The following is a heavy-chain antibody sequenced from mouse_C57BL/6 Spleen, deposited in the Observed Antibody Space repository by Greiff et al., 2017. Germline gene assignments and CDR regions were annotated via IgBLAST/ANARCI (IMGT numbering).Heavy chain of an antibody. J-gene: IGHJ4*01. D-gene: IGHD2-4*01. CDR3: ARHKITTGDYYAMDY. CDR1: GFTFSSYT. CDR2: ISGGGGNT. V-gene: IGHV5-9*01. Sequence: EVKLVESGGGLVKPGGSLKLSCAASGFTFSSYTMSWVRQTPEKRLEWVATISGGGGNTYYPDSVKGRFTISRDNAKNTLYLQMSSRRSEDTALYYCARHKITTGDYYAMDYWGQGTSVTVSS.